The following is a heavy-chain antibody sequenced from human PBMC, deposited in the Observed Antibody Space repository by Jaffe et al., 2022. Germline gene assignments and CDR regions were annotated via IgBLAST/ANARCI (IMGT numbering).Heavy chain of an antibody. J-gene: IGHJ3*02. CDR2: IYPGDSDT. D-gene: IGHD4-17*01. CDR3: ARPSGNHDYGEDAFDI. V-gene: IGHV5-51*03. CDR1: GYSFTSYW. Sequence: EVQLVQSGAEVKKPGESLKISCKGSGYSFTSYWIGWVRQMPGKGLEWMGIIYPGDSDTRYSPSFQGQVTISADKSISTAYLQWSSLKASDTAMYYCARPSGNHDYGEDAFDIWGQGTMVTVSS.